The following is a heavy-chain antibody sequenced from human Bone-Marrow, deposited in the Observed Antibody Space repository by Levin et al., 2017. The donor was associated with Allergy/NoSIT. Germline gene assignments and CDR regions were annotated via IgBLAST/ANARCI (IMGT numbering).Heavy chain of an antibody. V-gene: IGHV1-18*01. CDR3: ARLAAVGSYYFYYYMDV. CDR1: GYIFNIYD. D-gene: IGHD6-13*01. Sequence: RASVKVSCKASGYIFNIYDLSWVRQAPGQGLEWMGRISAYNFNTDYAEKFQGRINMTADTSTSTAYMELRSLRSDDTAVYFCARLAAVGSYYFYYYMDVWGNGTTVTVSS. J-gene: IGHJ6*03. CDR2: ISAYNFNT.